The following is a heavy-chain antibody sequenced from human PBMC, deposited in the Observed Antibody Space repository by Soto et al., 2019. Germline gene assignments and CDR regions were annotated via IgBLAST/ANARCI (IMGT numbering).Heavy chain of an antibody. Sequence: ASVKVSCKTSGYTFTDYYTHWVRQAPGQGLEWMGWMNPKSGGAYFAQKFQGRVTLTRDTPIGTAYIEVNSLTSDDTAVYFCTSEDIENSDCLYDAFDIWGQGTTVTVSS. J-gene: IGHJ3*02. CDR2: MNPKSGGA. CDR3: TSEDIENSDCLYDAFDI. CDR1: GYTFTDYY. V-gene: IGHV1-2*02. D-gene: IGHD2-15*01.